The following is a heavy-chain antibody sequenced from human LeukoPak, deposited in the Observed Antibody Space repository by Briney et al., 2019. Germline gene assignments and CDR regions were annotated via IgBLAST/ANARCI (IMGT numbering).Heavy chain of an antibody. CDR2: IRSDGSNI. CDR3: AEDLDRSAWIYYVDY. J-gene: IGHJ4*02. Sequence: TGGSLRLSCTASGFTFSSYGMHWVRQAPGKGLEWVAFIRSDGSNIYYADSVKGRVTISRDKNTLYLQMSSLRAEDSAVYYCAEDLDRSAWIYYVDYWGQGTLVTVSS. V-gene: IGHV3-30*02. CDR1: GFTFSSYG. D-gene: IGHD3-22*01.